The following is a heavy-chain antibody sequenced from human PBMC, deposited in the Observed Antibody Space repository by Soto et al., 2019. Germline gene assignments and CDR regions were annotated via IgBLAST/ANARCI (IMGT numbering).Heavy chain of an antibody. Sequence: EVQLVQSGGGLVQPGGSLRLSCAASGFSFSSYWMHWFRQAPGKGPVWVSQINLDGTTTNYADSVKGRFTISRDNAENTLYLHMNSLRAEDTAVDYCAKDVSWGQSDYWGQGTLVTVSS. CDR3: AKDVSWGQSDY. D-gene: IGHD3-16*01. CDR2: INLDGTTT. J-gene: IGHJ4*02. CDR1: GFSFSSYW. V-gene: IGHV3-74*01.